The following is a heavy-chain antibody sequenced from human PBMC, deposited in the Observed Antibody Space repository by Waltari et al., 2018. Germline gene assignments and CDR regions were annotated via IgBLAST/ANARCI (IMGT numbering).Heavy chain of an antibody. V-gene: IGHV3-30-3*01. CDR3: ARATIFGVVPPIDY. J-gene: IGHJ4*02. CDR1: GFTFSSYD. CDR2: LSYDGSNK. Sequence: QVQLVESGGGVVQPGRSLRLSCAASGFTFSSYDMHWVRQAPGKGLEWVAVLSYDGSNKYYADSVKGRFTISRDNSKNTLYLQMNSLRAEDTAVYYCARATIFGVVPPIDYWGQGTLVTVSS. D-gene: IGHD3-3*01.